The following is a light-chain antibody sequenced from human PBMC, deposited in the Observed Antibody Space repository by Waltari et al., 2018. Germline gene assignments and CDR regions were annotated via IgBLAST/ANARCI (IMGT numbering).Light chain of an antibody. V-gene: IGLV2-14*03. CDR2: DVS. CDR3: NSYTTSSTVV. J-gene: IGLJ2*01. CDR1: SIDIGTYTY. Sequence: QSALTQPASVSGSPGQSITISCTGTSIDIGTYTYVSWYQQHPGKAPKLVIFDVSNRPSGVSDRFSGSKSGDTASLTISGLQAEDEADYYCNSYTTSSTVVFGGGTTLTVL.